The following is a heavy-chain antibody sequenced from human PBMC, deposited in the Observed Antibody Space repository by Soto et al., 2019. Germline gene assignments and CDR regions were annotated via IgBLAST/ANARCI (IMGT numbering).Heavy chain of an antibody. CDR1: GGSVSNDAYY. CDR2: IYHSGST. J-gene: IGHJ4*02. D-gene: IGHD1-26*01. CDR3: ARLGIGWEFPFDY. Sequence: QVQLQESGPGLVKPSENLSLTCIVSGGSVSNDAYYWSWIRQPPGKGLEWFGYIYHSGSTYYNPSLKSQVTISACTSANQFSLKVRSVTAADTAVYYCARLGIGWEFPFDYWGQGSLVNVSS. V-gene: IGHV4-61*08.